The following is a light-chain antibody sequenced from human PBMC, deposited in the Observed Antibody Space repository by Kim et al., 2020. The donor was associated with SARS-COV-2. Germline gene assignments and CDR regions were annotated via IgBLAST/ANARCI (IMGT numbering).Light chain of an antibody. Sequence: EIVLTQSPGTLSLSPGERATLSCRASLGVSSNYLAWYRQNPGQAPRLLIYDASSRATGIPDRFSGSGSGTDFTLTISSLEPEDFAVYYCHQYGSSPGSFGGGTKVDIK. CDR2: DAS. V-gene: IGKV3-20*01. CDR3: HQYGSSPGS. CDR1: LGVSSNY. J-gene: IGKJ4*01.